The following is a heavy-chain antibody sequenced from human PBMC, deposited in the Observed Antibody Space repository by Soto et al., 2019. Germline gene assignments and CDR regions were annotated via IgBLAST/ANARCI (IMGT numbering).Heavy chain of an antibody. D-gene: IGHD3-9*01. CDR1: GGSISSGDYF. J-gene: IGHJ6*02. Sequence: QVQLQESGPGLVKPSQTLSLTCTVSGGSISSGDYFWSWIRQSPGKGLEWIGYISSIGSTYYNPSLKSRVSVSRDTSMNQFSLKLSSVTTTDTAVYYCARGLVIRPYYYHGMDVWGQGTTVTVSS. CDR3: ARGLVIRPYYYHGMDV. CDR2: ISSIGST. V-gene: IGHV4-30-4*01.